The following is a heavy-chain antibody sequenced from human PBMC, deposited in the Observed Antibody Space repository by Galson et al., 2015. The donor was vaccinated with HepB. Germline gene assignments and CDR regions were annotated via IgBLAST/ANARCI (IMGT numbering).Heavy chain of an antibody. CDR2: IKSKTDGGTT. D-gene: IGHD3-22*01. Sequence: SLRLSCAASGFTFSNAWMSWVRQAPGKGLEWVGRIKSKTDGGTTDYAAPVKGRFTISRDDSKNTLYLQMNSLKTEDTAVYYCTTKKIVGYYYMDVWGKGTTVTVSS. J-gene: IGHJ6*03. V-gene: IGHV3-15*01. CDR3: TTKKIVGYYYMDV. CDR1: GFTFSNAW.